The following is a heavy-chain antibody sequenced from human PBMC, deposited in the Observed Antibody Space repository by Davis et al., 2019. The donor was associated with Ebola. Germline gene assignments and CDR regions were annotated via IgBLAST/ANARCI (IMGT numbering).Heavy chain of an antibody. CDR3: AKVGEYYDFWSGYSPFDS. J-gene: IGHJ4*02. D-gene: IGHD3-3*01. CDR1: GFAFSTYA. V-gene: IGHV3-23*01. CDR2: ITGSGYST. Sequence: PGGSLRLSCAASGFAFSTYAMRWVRQAPGKGLEWVSGITGSGYSTYYADSVKGRFTISGDNSKNTLYLQMNSLRAEDTALYYCAKVGEYYDFWSGYSPFDSWGQGTLVTVSS.